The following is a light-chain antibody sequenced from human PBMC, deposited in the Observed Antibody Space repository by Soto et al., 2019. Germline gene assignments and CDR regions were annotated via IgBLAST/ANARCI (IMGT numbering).Light chain of an antibody. Sequence: DIQMTQSPSTLSASVGDRVTITCRASQGIRNDLGWYQQKPGTAPKRLIYAASSLQSGVPSRFSGSASGTEFTLTISSLQPDDFATYYCQQYSTYTPRTFGQGTKV. V-gene: IGKV1-17*01. J-gene: IGKJ1*01. CDR1: QGIRND. CDR2: AAS. CDR3: QQYSTYTPRT.